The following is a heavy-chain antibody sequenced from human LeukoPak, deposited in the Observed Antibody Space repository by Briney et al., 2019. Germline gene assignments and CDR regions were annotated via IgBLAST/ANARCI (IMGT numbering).Heavy chain of an antibody. CDR1: GYTFTSYH. V-gene: IGHV1-46*01. Sequence: ASVKVSCKASGYTFTSYHMHWVRQAPGQGLEWMGILNPSGGSTTYAQKFQDRITMTRDTSTSTVYMELSSLRSEDTAVYYCARDSGSYGMDVWGQGTTVTVSS. CDR2: LNPSGGST. J-gene: IGHJ6*02. D-gene: IGHD3-22*01. CDR3: ARDSGSYGMDV.